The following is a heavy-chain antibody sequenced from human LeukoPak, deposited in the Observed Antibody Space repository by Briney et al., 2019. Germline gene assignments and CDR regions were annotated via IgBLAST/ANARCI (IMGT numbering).Heavy chain of an antibody. J-gene: IGHJ6*02. CDR1: GFTFDDYA. V-gene: IGHV3-9*01. CDR2: ISWNSGSI. Sequence: GGSLRLSCAASGFTFDDYAMHWVRQAPGKGLEWVSGISWNSGSIGYADSVKGRFTISRDNAKNSLYLQMNSLRAEDTALYYCARDQETYYYYGMDVWGQGTTVTVSS. CDR3: ARDQETYYYYGMDV.